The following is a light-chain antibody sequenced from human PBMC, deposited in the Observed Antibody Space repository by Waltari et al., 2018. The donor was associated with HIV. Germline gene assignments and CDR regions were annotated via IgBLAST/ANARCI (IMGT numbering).Light chain of an antibody. Sequence: SYELTQPPSVSVSTGQTARITCYGDALPKKYAYWYQQKSGQAPVLVIYEDSKRPSGNPECFSVLCSGTVSTLTISGAHVEDDAAYYCYSTYSSDWVFCGGTKLPVL. CDR1: ALPKKY. V-gene: IGLV3-10*01. J-gene: IGLJ3*02. CDR3: YSTYSSDWV. CDR2: EDS.